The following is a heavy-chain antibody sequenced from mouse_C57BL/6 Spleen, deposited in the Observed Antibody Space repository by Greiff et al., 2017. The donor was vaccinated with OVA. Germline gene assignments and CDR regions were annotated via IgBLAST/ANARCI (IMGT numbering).Heavy chain of an antibody. CDR3: ASGGYYEYDVGYAY. J-gene: IGHJ3*01. V-gene: IGHV1-53*01. CDR2: INPSNGGT. CDR1: GYTFTSYW. D-gene: IGHD2-4*01. Sequence: QVQLKESGTELVKPGASVKLSCKASGYTFTSYWMHWVKQRPGQGLEWIGNINPSNGGTNYNEKFKSKATLTVDKSSSTAYMQFSSLTSEDSAVYDCASGGYYEYDVGYAYWGQWTLVTVSA.